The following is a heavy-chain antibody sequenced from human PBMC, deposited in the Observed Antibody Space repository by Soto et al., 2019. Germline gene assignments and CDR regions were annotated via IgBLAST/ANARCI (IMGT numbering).Heavy chain of an antibody. V-gene: IGHV4-31*02. J-gene: IGHJ6*02. CDR1: GGSIGSRDYY. Sequence: QVQVQESGPGLVKPSQTLSLKRRVSGGSIGSRDYYWSWIRQHPEKGLEWIGSIYYNGNTDYNPSLRGRPTMSLDTSMNEFSLKLTSVTAADTAVYYCARDKGGAALKGSGMDVWGQGTTVTVS. D-gene: IGHD3-10*01. CDR2: IYYNGNT. CDR3: ARDKGGAALKGSGMDV.